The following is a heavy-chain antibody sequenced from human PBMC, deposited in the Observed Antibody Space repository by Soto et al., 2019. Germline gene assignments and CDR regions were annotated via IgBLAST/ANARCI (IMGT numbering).Heavy chain of an antibody. CDR3: ERDPPGEGFGEVPYGWDV. CDR1: GFTFGSYD. J-gene: IGHJ6*02. D-gene: IGHD3-10*01. V-gene: IGHV3-13*01. CDR2: IDIVGDT. Sequence: EVQLVESGGGSVQPGGSLRLSCAASGFTFGSYDMHWVRQATGRGLEWVSSIDIVGDTYYQGSVKGRFTITRDNVKNSLFLQRNRRRAEDSAVYSCERDPPGEGFGEVPYGWDVWGHGPRVTVSS.